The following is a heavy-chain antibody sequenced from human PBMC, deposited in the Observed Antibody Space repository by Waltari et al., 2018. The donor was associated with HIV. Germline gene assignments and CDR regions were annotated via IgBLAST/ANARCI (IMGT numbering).Heavy chain of an antibody. CDR3: ALMPGAY. CDR1: GFTFSAFG. J-gene: IGHJ4*02. V-gene: IGHV3-23*01. Sequence: EVQLLESGGGLVQPGGSLRLSCAASGFTFSAFGMGWVRQAPGKGLGGVSDTTGSGDKTYYVDSGKGRFSIARDNSMNKLDLHMDSVSVEDTATYYCALMPGAYWGKGTLVTVSS. D-gene: IGHD1-1*01. CDR2: TTGSGDKT.